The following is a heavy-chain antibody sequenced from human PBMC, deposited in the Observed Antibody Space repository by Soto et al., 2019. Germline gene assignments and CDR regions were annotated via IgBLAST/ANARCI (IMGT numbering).Heavy chain of an antibody. D-gene: IGHD2-2*01. V-gene: IGHV3-74*01. CDR2: INSDGSST. Sequence: GGSLRLSCAASGFTFSSYWMHWVRQAPGKGLVWVSRINSDGSSTSYADSVKGRFTISRDNAKNTLYLQMNSLRAEDTAVYYCARGYCSSTSCYPTAVSSCYDPWGQGTLVTVSS. CDR1: GFTFSSYW. J-gene: IGHJ5*02. CDR3: ARGYCSSTSCYPTAVSSCYDP.